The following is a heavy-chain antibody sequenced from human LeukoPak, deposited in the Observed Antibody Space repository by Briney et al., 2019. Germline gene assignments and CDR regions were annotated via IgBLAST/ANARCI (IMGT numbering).Heavy chain of an antibody. Sequence: SETLSLTCTVSGGSMHGYYWSWIRQPPGKGLECIGYISYSGSTTHNPSLRSRGTISVDTSKNQFSLRLTSVTAADTAVYYCARGVLIAEFLFDYWGQGALFTVSS. D-gene: IGHD3-10*01. J-gene: IGHJ4*02. V-gene: IGHV4-59*01. CDR1: GGSMHGYY. CDR3: ARGVLIAEFLFDY. CDR2: ISYSGST.